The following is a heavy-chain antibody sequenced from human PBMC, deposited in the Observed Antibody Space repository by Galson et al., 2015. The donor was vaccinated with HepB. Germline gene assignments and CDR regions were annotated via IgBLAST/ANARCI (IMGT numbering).Heavy chain of an antibody. Sequence: SLRLSCAASEFIFSNFAMHWVRQAPGKALEWVAVISYNGGEKFYEDFVKGRFTISRDNSKNTLYLQMNSLTVEDTAIYYCAKTICSSSTCSFGFEKWGRGTLVTVSS. CDR1: EFIFSNFA. CDR2: ISYNGGEK. V-gene: IGHV3-30*18. J-gene: IGHJ4*02. CDR3: AKTICSSSTCSFGFEK. D-gene: IGHD2-2*01.